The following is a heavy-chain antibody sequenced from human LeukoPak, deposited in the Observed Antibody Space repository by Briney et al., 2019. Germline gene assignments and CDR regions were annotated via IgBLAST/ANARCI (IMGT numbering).Heavy chain of an antibody. Sequence: SETLTLTCVVSGFSISHGYFWGWVRQPPGKGLEWIASIYHDERTYYNASLNSRATISVDTSKTQFALKLGAVTAADTAVYYCARAPVVSPFGSWGQGILVIVSS. V-gene: IGHV4-38-2*01. CDR1: GFSISHGYF. CDR2: IYHDERT. CDR3: ARAPVVSPFGS. D-gene: IGHD3-22*01. J-gene: IGHJ4*02.